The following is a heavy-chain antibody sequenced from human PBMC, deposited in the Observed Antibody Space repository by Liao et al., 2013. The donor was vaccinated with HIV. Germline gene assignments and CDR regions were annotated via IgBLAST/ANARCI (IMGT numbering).Heavy chain of an antibody. D-gene: IGHD1-14*01. CDR1: GGSISSGGYS. CDR2: INHSGGT. CDR3: ARELPVITRRRFFDF. Sequence: QVQLQESGSGLVKPSQTLSLTCAVSGGSISSGGYSWSWIRQPPGKGLEWIGEINHSGGTNYNPSLESRGTISLDTSKNQFSLRLTSVTAADTAVYFCARELPVITRRRFFDFWGQGTLVTVSS. J-gene: IGHJ4*02. V-gene: IGHV4-30-2*01.